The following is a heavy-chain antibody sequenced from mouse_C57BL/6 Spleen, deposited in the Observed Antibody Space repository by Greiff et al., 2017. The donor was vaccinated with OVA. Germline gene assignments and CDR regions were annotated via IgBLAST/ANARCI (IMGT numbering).Heavy chain of an antibody. J-gene: IGHJ3*01. CDR3: ARDGYYPLAY. CDR1: GYSFTGYY. CDR2: INPSTGGT. V-gene: IGHV1-42*01. D-gene: IGHD2-3*01. Sequence: EVKLMESGPELVKPGASVKISCKASGYSFTGYYMNWVKQSPEKSLEWIGEINPSTGGTTYNQKFKAKATLTVDKSSSTAYMQLKSLTSEDSAVYYCARDGYYPLAYWGQGTLVTVSA.